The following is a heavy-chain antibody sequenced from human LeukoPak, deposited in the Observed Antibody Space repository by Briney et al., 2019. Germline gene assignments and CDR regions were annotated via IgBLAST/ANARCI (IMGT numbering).Heavy chain of an antibody. CDR2: ISGTGGST. D-gene: IGHD3-22*01. V-gene: IGHV3-23*01. CDR1: GFTFSSYA. J-gene: IGHJ4*02. CDR3: AKEPHNYYDSSGYYNYFDY. Sequence: GGSLRLSCAASGFTFSSYAMSWVRQAPGKGLEWLSAISGTGGSTYYADSVRGRFTISRDNSKNTLYLQMNSLRAEDTAVYYCAKEPHNYYDSSGYYNYFDYWGQGTLVTVSS.